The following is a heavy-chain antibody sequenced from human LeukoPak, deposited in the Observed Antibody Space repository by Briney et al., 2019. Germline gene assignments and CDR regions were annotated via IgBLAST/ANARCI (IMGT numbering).Heavy chain of an antibody. CDR1: GYTFTGYY. D-gene: IGHD1-20*01. V-gene: IGHV1-2*02. Sequence: RASVKVSCKASGYTFTGYYMHWVRQAPGQGLEWMGWINPNSGGTNYAQKFQGRVTMTRDTSISTAYMELSRLRSDDTAVYYCARDVAITGTSFDYWGQGTLVTVSS. J-gene: IGHJ4*02. CDR2: INPNSGGT. CDR3: ARDVAITGTSFDY.